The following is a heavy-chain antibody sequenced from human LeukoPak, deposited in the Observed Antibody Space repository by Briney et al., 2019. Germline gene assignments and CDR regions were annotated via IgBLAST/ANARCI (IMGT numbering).Heavy chain of an antibody. CDR1: GFTFDDYG. Sequence: TGGSLRLSCAASGFTFDDYGMSWIRQPPGKGLEWIGEINHSGSTNYNPSLKSRVTISVDTSKNQFSLKLSSVTAADTAVYYCARGNRRYSSGPSVWGKGTTVTVSS. CDR3: ARGNRRYSSGPSV. CDR2: INHSGST. D-gene: IGHD6-19*01. V-gene: IGHV4-34*01. J-gene: IGHJ6*04.